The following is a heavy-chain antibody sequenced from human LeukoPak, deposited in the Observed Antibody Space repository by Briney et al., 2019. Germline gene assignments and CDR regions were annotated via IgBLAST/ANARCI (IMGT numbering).Heavy chain of an antibody. J-gene: IGHJ4*02. CDR1: GGSINGYY. CDR2: IYSRGST. CDR3: AREEAGSGSYGDHKTGDY. Sequence: NPSETLSLTCTVSGGSINGYYLSWIRQPAGKGLEWIGRIYSRGSTNYNPSLKSRVTMSVDTSKNQFSLKLRSVTAADTAVYFCAREEAGSGSYGDHKTGDYWGQGTLVTVSS. V-gene: IGHV4-4*07. D-gene: IGHD3-10*01.